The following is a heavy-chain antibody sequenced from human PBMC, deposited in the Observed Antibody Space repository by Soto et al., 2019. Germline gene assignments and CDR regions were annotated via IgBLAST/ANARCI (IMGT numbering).Heavy chain of an antibody. J-gene: IGHJ5*02. D-gene: IGHD6-19*01. V-gene: IGHV3-23*01. CDR3: AHVIAVAGNNWFDP. CDR2: ISGSGGST. CDR1: GFTFSSYA. Sequence: EVQLLESGGGLVQPGGSLRLSCAASGFTFSSYAMSWVRQAPGKGLEWVSAISGSGGSTYYADSVKGRFTISRDNSKYTLYLQMHSLRAEDTAVYYCAHVIAVAGNNWFDPWGQGTLVTVSS.